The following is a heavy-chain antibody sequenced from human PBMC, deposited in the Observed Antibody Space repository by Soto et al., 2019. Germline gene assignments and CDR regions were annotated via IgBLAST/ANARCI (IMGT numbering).Heavy chain of an antibody. V-gene: IGHV1-24*01. Sequence: QVPLVQSGAEVKKPGASVRVSCRVSGYTLTELSMHWVRQTPGEGLEWMGGFDANDDETIYGQKFQGRVTMSEDTSTKTGYLERRNLNPEASAGYHCAPGADLCGKAGWDYWGQGTLVTASS. CDR1: GYTLTELS. CDR3: APGADLCGKAGWDY. CDR2: FDANDDET. D-gene: IGHD2-21*01. J-gene: IGHJ4*02.